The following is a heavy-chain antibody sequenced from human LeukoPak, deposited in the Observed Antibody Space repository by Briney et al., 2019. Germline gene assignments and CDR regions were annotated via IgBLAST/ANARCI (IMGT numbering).Heavy chain of an antibody. D-gene: IGHD6-6*01. V-gene: IGHV4-34*01. CDR3: ERGPPSILAIGAFDI. J-gene: IGHJ3*02. CDR2: INHSGST. CDR1: GGSFSGYY. Sequence: PSETLSLTCAVYGGSFSGYYWSWIRQPPGKGLEWIGEINHSGSTNYNPSLKSRVTISVDTSKNQFSLKLSSVTAADTAVYYCERGPPSILAIGAFDIWGQGTIVTVSS.